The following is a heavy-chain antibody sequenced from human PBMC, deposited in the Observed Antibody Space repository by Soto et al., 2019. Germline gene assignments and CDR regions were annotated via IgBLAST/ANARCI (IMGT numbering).Heavy chain of an antibody. D-gene: IGHD2-8*01. CDR3: ARLMCTSFAL. V-gene: IGHV3-72*01. J-gene: IGHJ4*02. CDR1: GFTFSDHY. CDR2: ARNQVNSYTT. Sequence: EVPLVESGGGLAQPGGSLTLSCAASGFTFSDHYMDWLRQAPGKGLEWVGRARNQVNSYTTAYAASAKGRFTISRDDSKYSLYMQMSRPKAEDTGLYFCARLMCTSFALGGQGTLVTVCS.